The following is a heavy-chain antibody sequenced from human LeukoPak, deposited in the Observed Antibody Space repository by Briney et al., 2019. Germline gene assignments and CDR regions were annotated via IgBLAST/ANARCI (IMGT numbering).Heavy chain of an antibody. CDR2: ISGSGGST. J-gene: IGHJ3*02. V-gene: IGHV3-23*01. CDR1: GFTFSSYA. Sequence: PGGPLRLSCAASGFTFSSYAMSWVRQAPGKGLEWVSAISGSGGSTYYADSVKGRFTISRDNSKNTLYLQLNRLRAEDTAVYYCASPPPTGTKQNGDDAFDIWGQGTIVTVSS. D-gene: IGHD1-1*01. CDR3: ASPPPTGTKQNGDDAFDI.